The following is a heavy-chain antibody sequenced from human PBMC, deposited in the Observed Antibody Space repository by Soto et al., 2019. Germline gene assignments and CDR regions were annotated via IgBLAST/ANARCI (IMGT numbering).Heavy chain of an antibody. D-gene: IGHD3-3*01. J-gene: IGHJ3*02. CDR2: INHNSGGT. V-gene: IGHV1-2*04. Sequence: ASVKVSCKASGYTFTGYYMHWVRQAPGQGLEGMGWINHNSGGTNYAQKFQGWVTMTRDTTISTAYMEMSRLLSDDTAVSYCASVFTIPRGIPGSCNALDIWGQGTMVTVSS. CDR3: ASVFTIPRGIPGSCNALDI. CDR1: GYTFTGYY.